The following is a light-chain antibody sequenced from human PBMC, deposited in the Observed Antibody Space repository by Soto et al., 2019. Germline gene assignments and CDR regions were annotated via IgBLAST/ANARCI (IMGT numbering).Light chain of an antibody. J-gene: IGKJ2*01. CDR3: QQRSNWPRT. V-gene: IGKV3-11*01. Sequence: EIVLTQSPATLSLSPGERATLSCRASQSVSSYLAWYQHKPAQAPRLLIYDASTRATGIPARFSGSGSGTDFTLTISSPEPEDFAVYYCQQRSNWPRTFGQGTKLEIK. CDR1: QSVSSY. CDR2: DAS.